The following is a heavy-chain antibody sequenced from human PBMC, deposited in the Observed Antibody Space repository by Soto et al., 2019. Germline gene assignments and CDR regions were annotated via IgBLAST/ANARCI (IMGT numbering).Heavy chain of an antibody. CDR2: ISYDGSNK. V-gene: IGHV3-30-3*01. J-gene: IGHJ5*02. Sequence: GGSLRLSCAASGFTFSSYAMHWVRQAPGKGLEWVAVISYDGSNKYYADSVKGRFTISRDNSKNTLYLQMNSLRAEDTAVYYCARDQDRDPSGYDCWFDPWGQGTLVTVSS. D-gene: IGHD5-12*01. CDR1: GFTFSSYA. CDR3: ARDQDRDPSGYDCWFDP.